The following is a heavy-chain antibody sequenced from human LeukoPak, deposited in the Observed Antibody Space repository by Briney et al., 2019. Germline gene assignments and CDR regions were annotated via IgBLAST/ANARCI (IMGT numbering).Heavy chain of an antibody. CDR1: GYTFTSYG. D-gene: IGHD3-22*01. J-gene: IGHJ4*02. CDR2: IIPVFGTT. V-gene: IGHV1-69*06. CDR3: ARCSPGDSSNFYAVLQY. Sequence: SVKVSCKASGYTFTSYGISWVRLTPGQGLEWLGGIIPVFGTTTYAQKFQAKVTMTADKSTNTAYLEISSLTSDDTAVYYCARCSPGDSSNFYAVLQYWGQGTQVTVST.